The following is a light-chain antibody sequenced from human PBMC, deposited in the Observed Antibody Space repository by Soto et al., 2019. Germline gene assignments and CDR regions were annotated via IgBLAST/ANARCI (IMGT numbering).Light chain of an antibody. J-gene: IGKJ4*01. CDR1: QDITNY. CDR2: GAS. V-gene: IGKV1-33*01. CDR3: QQYDILPPT. Sequence: DIQMTQSPSSLSASVGDRVTITCQASQDITNYLNWYQQKPGKAPKLLIYGASNLEIGVPSRFSGSGSGVDFTFTINSLQPEDIATYYCQQYDILPPTFGGGTKVEIK.